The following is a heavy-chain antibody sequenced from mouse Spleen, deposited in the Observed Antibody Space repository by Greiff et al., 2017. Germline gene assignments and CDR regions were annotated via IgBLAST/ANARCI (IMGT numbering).Heavy chain of an antibody. CDR2: IWGDGST. V-gene: IGHV2-6-7*01. CDR1: GFSLTGYG. D-gene: IGHD2-10*02. CDR3: ARSYGNYDYAMDY. Sequence: QVQLQQSGPGLVAPSQSLSITCTVSGFSLTGYGVNWVRQPPGKGLEWLGMIWGDGSTDYNSALKSRLSISKDNSKSQVFLKMNSLQTDDTARYYCARSYGNYDYAMDYWGQGTSVTVSS. J-gene: IGHJ4*01.